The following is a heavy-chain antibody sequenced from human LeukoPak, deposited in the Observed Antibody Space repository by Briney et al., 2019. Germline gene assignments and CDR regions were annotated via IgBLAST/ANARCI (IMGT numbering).Heavy chain of an antibody. CDR1: GYSFNNYW. V-gene: IGHV5-51*01. CDR3: ARHRVAGWSAFHI. J-gene: IGHJ3*02. Sequence: GESLKISCKGSGYSFNNYWIGWVRQMPGKGLEWMGIIYPGDSDTRYSPSFQGQVTISADKSISTAYLQWSSLKASDTAMYYCARHRVAGWSAFHIWGQGTMVTVSS. CDR2: IYPGDSDT. D-gene: IGHD2-15*01.